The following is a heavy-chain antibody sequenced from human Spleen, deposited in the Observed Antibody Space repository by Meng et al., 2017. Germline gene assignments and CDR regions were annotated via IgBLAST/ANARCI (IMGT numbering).Heavy chain of an antibody. Sequence: ASVKVSCKASGYSFTTYFIHWVRQVPGQGLEWMGRINPSGGSTTYAQKFQGRVTMTRDTSTSTVYMELSSLRSEDTAVYYCARDRSIELGRPVWYYSMDVWGQGTTVTVSS. V-gene: IGHV1-46*01. CDR3: ARDRSIELGRPVWYYSMDV. CDR2: INPSGGST. J-gene: IGHJ6*02. D-gene: IGHD2-8*01. CDR1: GYSFTTYF.